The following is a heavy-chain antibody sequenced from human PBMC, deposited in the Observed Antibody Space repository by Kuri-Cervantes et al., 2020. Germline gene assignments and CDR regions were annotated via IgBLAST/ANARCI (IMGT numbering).Heavy chain of an antibody. CDR1: GFTFSSYW. CDR3: AIASRDIASPG. Sequence: GESLKISCAASGFTFSSYWMTRVRRAPGKGLEWVANIKEDGRDKYYVDSVKGRFTISKDNAKNSLYLQMNSLRAEDTAVYYCAIASRDIASPGWGQGTLVTVSS. D-gene: IGHD5-12*01. CDR2: IKEDGRDK. J-gene: IGHJ4*02. V-gene: IGHV3-7*01.